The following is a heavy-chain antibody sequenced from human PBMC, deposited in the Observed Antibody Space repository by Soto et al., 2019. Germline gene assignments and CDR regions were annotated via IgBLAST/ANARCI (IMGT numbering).Heavy chain of an antibody. CDR1: GGSFSGYY. Sequence: PSETLSLTCAIYGGSFSGYYWTWIRQPPGKGLEWIGEINHSGSTNYNPSLKSRVTISVDTSMNQFSLKLSSVSAADTAVYYCARASLQSSSWNTPNDAFDIWGQGTMGTV. D-gene: IGHD6-13*01. CDR2: INHSGST. V-gene: IGHV4-34*01. CDR3: ARASLQSSSWNTPNDAFDI. J-gene: IGHJ3*02.